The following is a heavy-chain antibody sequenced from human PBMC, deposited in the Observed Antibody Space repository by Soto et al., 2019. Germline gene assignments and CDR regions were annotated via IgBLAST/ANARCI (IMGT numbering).Heavy chain of an antibody. CDR2: IYYSGSS. J-gene: IGHJ6*03. Sequence: SETLSLSCTVSGCSISSSTYYWDWLRPPPGKGLEWIARIYYSGSSYYNPSLKSRVTISVDTSKNQFSLKLSSVTVADTAVYYCARAPTHCSSTSCYPYYYYYYMDVWGKGTTVTVSS. CDR3: ARAPTHCSSTSCYPYYYYYYMDV. D-gene: IGHD2-2*01. CDR1: GCSISSSTYY. V-gene: IGHV4-39*01.